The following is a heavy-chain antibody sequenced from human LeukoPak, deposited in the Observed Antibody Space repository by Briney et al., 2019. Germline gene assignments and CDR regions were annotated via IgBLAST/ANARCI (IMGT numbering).Heavy chain of an antibody. CDR3: ARDPYYYDSSGPPGGY. Sequence: PGGSLRLSCAASGFTFSSYSMNWVRQAPGKGLEWVSYISSSSSTIYYADSVKGRFTISRDNAKNSLYLQMNSLRAEDTAVYYCARDPYYYDSSGPPGGYWGQGTLVTVSS. J-gene: IGHJ4*02. CDR1: GFTFSSYS. D-gene: IGHD3-22*01. CDR2: ISSSSSTI. V-gene: IGHV3-48*04.